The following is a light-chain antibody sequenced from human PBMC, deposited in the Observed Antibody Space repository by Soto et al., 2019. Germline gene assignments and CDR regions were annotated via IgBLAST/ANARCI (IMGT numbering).Light chain of an antibody. Sequence: QSVLTQPASVSGSPGQSITISCTGTSSDVGGYNYVSWYQQHPGKAPKLMIYEVSNRPSGVSNRFSGSKSGNTASLTISGPPAGEGGGLFSRLKKNNSHPGVFGGGPKPTVL. CDR1: SSDVGGYNY. J-gene: IGLJ3*02. CDR2: EVS. V-gene: IGLV2-14*01. CDR3: RLKKNNSHPGV.